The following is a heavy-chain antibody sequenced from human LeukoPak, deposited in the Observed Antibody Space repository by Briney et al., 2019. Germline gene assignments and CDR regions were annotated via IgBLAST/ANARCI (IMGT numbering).Heavy chain of an antibody. J-gene: IGHJ4*02. D-gene: IGHD5-12*01. V-gene: IGHV4-39*01. CDR3: ARLNSGYEDYYFDD. CDR2: IYYTGST. Sequence: SETLSLTCTVSGGPLTRSLSYWGWIRRPPGKGLEXXXXIYYTGSTDYSPSFESRAAMSVDTSKNQFSLQLRSVTAADTAVYYCARLNSGYEDYYFDDWGQGTLVTVSS. CDR1: GGPLTRSLSY.